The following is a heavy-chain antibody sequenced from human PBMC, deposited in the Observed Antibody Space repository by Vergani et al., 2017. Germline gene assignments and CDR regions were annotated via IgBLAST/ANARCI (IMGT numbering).Heavy chain of an antibody. Sequence: QVQLVQSGAEVKKPGSSVKVSCKASGGTFSSYAISWVRQAPGQGLEWMGGIIPIFGTANYAQKFQGRVTITADKSTSTAYMELSSLRSEDTAVYYCATWLVGYCSSTSCYSFDYWGQGTLVTVSS. D-gene: IGHD2-2*02. CDR1: GGTFSSYA. J-gene: IGHJ4*02. V-gene: IGHV1-69*06. CDR2: IIPIFGTA. CDR3: ATWLVGYCSSTSCYSFDY.